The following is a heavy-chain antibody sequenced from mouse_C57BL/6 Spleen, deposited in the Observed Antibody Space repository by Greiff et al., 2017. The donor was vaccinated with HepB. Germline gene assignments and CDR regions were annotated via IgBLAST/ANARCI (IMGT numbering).Heavy chain of an antibody. J-gene: IGHJ1*03. CDR1: GFTFSSYT. V-gene: IGHV5-9*01. Sequence: EVQLKESGGGLVKPGGSLKLSCAASGFTFSSYTMSWVRQTPEKRLEWVATISGGGGNTYYPDSVKGRFTISRDNAKNTLYLQMSSMRSEDTALDYCARLLIYWYFDVWGTGTTVTVSS. CDR2: ISGGGGNT. CDR3: ARLLIYWYFDV.